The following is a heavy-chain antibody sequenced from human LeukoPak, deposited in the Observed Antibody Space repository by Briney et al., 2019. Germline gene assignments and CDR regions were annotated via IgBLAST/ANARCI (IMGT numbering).Heavy chain of an antibody. D-gene: IGHD3-10*01. CDR3: AKDTYYYGSGSSGFDY. CDR1: GFTFSSYG. CDR2: ISGSGGST. J-gene: IGHJ4*02. Sequence: GGSLRLSCAASGFTFSSYGMSWVRQAPGKGLEWVSAISGSGGSTYYADSVKGRFTISRDNSKNTLYLQMNSLRAEDTAVYYCAKDTYYYGSGSSGFDYWGQGTLVTVSS. V-gene: IGHV3-23*01.